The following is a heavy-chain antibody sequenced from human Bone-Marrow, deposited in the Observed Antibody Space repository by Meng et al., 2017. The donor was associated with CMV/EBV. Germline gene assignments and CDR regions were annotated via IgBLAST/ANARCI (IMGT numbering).Heavy chain of an antibody. Sequence: GESLKIYCSASGFTFSSDAMSWVRQAPGKGLEWVSAISGSGGSTYYADSVKGRFTISRDNSKNTLFLQMNSLRAEDTVVYYCAKDARVSTATRRATNWFDPWGQGTLVTVSS. J-gene: IGHJ5*02. D-gene: IGHD4-11*01. CDR3: AKDARVSTATRRATNWFDP. V-gene: IGHV3-23*01. CDR2: ISGSGGST. CDR1: GFTFSSDA.